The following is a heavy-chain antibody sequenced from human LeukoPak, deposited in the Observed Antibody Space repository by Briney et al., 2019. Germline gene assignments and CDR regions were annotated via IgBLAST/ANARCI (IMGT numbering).Heavy chain of an antibody. CDR2: IPYDGSNK. Sequence: GGSLRLSCAASGFTFSSYAMHWVRQAPGKGLEWVAVIPYDGSNKYYADSVKGRFTISRDNSKNTLYLQMNSLRAEDTAVYYCARDSGYYDSSGYLDYWGQGTLVTVSS. CDR1: GFTFSSYA. V-gene: IGHV3-30*04. J-gene: IGHJ4*02. CDR3: ARDSGYYDSSGYLDY. D-gene: IGHD3-22*01.